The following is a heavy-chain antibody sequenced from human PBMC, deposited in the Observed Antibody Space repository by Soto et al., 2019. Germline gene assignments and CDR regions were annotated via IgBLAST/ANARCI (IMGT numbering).Heavy chain of an antibody. CDR3: AKGGYDYIWGSYRPKYYFDY. CDR1: GFTFSSYA. Sequence: GGSLRLSCAASGFTFSSYAMSWVRQAPGKGLEWVSAISGSGGSTYYADSVKGRFTISRDNSKNTLYLQMNSLRAEDTAVYYCAKGGYDYIWGSYRPKYYFDYWGQGTLVTVSS. CDR2: ISGSGGST. V-gene: IGHV3-23*01. J-gene: IGHJ4*02. D-gene: IGHD3-16*02.